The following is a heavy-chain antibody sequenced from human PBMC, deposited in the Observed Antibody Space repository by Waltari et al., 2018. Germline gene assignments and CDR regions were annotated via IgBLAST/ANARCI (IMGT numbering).Heavy chain of an antibody. Sequence: QVQLQESGPGLVKPSQTLSLTCTVSGGSISSGRYYWSWIRQPAGKGLVWIGRIYTSGSTNYNPSLKSRVTISVDTSKNQFSLKLSSVTAADTAVYYCARVPFYCTNGVCYYYFDYWGQGTLVTVSS. CDR3: ARVPFYCTNGVCYYYFDY. CDR2: IYTSGST. J-gene: IGHJ4*02. D-gene: IGHD2-8*01. V-gene: IGHV4-61*02. CDR1: GGSISSGRYY.